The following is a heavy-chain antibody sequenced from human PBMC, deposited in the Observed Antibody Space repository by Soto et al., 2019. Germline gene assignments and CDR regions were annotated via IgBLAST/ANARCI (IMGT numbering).Heavy chain of an antibody. CDR2: ISYDGSNK. V-gene: IGHV3-30-3*01. CDR1: GFTFSSYA. J-gene: IGHJ5*02. Sequence: QVQLVESGGGVVQPGRSLRLSCAASGFTFSSYAMHWVRQAPGKGLEWVAVISYDGSNKYYADAVKGRFTISRDNSKNTLYLQMNSLRAEDTAVYYCARGIAAAGDGSYNWFDPWGQGTLVTVSS. D-gene: IGHD6-13*01. CDR3: ARGIAAAGDGSYNWFDP.